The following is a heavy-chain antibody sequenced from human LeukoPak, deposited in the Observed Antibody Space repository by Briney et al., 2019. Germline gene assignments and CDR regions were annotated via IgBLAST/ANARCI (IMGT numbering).Heavy chain of an antibody. Sequence: PGGSLRLSCAASGFTFTSYAMSWVRQAPGKGLEWVSTISGSGGSTYYADSVRGRFTISRDNSKNTLYLQLKSLRAEDTAVYFCATSSDYWGQGTLVTVSS. CDR1: GFTFTSYA. J-gene: IGHJ4*02. CDR3: ATSSDY. V-gene: IGHV3-23*01. CDR2: ISGSGGST.